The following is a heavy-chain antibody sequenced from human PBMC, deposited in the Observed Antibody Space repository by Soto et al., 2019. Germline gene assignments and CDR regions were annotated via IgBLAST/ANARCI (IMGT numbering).Heavy chain of an antibody. CDR3: AKDLDPNYCSGGSCYSMGY. J-gene: IGHJ4*02. CDR1: GFTFSSYG. CDR2: ISYDGSNK. D-gene: IGHD2-15*01. Sequence: QVQLVESGGGVVQPGRSLRLSCAASGFTFSSYGMHWVRQAPGKGLEWVAVISYDGSNKYYADSVKGRFTISRDNSKKTLNLQMNSLRAEDTAVYYCAKDLDPNYCSGGSCYSMGYWGQGTLVTVSS. V-gene: IGHV3-30*18.